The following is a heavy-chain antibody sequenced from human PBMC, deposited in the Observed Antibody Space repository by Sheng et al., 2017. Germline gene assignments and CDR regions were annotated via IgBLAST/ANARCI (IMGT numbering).Heavy chain of an antibody. V-gene: IGHV1-69*10. CDR3: ARSGGYCSSFSCWDFDY. D-gene: IGHD2-2*01. J-gene: IGHJ4*02. Sequence: QVQLLQSGAEVKEPGSSVKVSCKASGGTFSSFAISWVRQAPGQGLKWMGGILPILNMTDYSQDFQGRVTISADTSTGIVHMELSSLTSEDTAVYYCARSGGYCSSFSCWDFDYWGQGVLVIVS. CDR1: GGTFSSFA. CDR2: ILPILNMT.